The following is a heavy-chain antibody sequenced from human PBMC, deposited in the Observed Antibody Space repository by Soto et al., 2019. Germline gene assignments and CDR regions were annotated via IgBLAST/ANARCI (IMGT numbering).Heavy chain of an antibody. J-gene: IGHJ6*02. D-gene: IGHD6-13*01. V-gene: IGHV3-33*01. CDR2: IWYDGSNK. CDR3: ARLAAPYSSSSYDTYYYYFGMDV. CDR1: GFTFSSYG. Sequence: LRLSCAASGFTFSSYGMHWVRQAPGKGLEWVAVIWYDGSNKYYADSVKGRFTISRDNSKNTLYLQMNSLRAEDTAVYYCARLAAPYSSSSYDTYYYYFGMDVWVQGTTVTVSS.